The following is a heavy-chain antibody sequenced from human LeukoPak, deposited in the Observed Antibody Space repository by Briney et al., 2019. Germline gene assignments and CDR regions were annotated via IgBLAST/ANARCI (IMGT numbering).Heavy chain of an antibody. CDR3: VKITSVTGGDC. Sequence: GGSLRLSCSASGFTFSAYAMYWVRQAPGQGLEYVSGISNNGGSSFYADSVKGRFTISRDNSKNTLYLQVSSLRAEDTAVYYCVKITSVTGGDCWGQGTRLTVSS. CDR1: GFTFSAYA. V-gene: IGHV3-64D*09. J-gene: IGHJ4*02. D-gene: IGHD1-1*01. CDR2: ISNNGGSS.